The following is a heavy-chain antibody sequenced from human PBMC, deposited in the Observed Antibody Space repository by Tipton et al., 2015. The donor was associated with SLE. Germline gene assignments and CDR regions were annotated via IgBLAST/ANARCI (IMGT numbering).Heavy chain of an antibody. CDR3: ARGLSTSYLFDP. J-gene: IGHJ5*02. Sequence: TLFLTCAVSGGSISSGGYSWSWIRQPPGKGLEWIGYIYHSGSTYYNPSLKSRVTISVDTSKNQFSLKLSSVTAADTAVYYCARGLSTSYLFDPWGQGTLVTVSS. V-gene: IGHV4-30-2*01. CDR1: GGSISSGGYS. D-gene: IGHD2-2*01. CDR2: IYHSGST.